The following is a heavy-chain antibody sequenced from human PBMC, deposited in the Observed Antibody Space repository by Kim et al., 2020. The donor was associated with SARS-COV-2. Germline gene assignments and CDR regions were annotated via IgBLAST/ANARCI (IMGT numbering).Heavy chain of an antibody. CDR2: ITSNNNYI. CDR1: GFTFSSYS. J-gene: IGHJ4*02. D-gene: IGHD2-2*01. CDR3: ASPIPSVAAMS. Sequence: GGSLRLSCAASGFTFSSYSMSWVRQAPGKGLEWVSDITSNNNYIYYEDSGKGRFTISRDNGKNSLYLQMSSLRAEDTAVDYCASPIPSVAAMSWGKGTL. V-gene: IGHV3-21*05.